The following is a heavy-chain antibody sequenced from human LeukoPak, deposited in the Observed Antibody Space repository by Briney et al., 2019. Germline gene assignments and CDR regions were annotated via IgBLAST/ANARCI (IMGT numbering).Heavy chain of an antibody. D-gene: IGHD2-21*02. J-gene: IGHJ4*02. CDR2: IRSKAYGGTT. V-gene: IGHV3-49*04. Sequence: PGGSLRLSCAASGFTFSSYWMNWVRQAPGKGLEWVGFIRSKAYGGTTEYAASVKGRFTISRDDSKSIAYLQMNSLKTEDTAVYYCTREAYCGGDCYSQYDYWGQGTLVTVSS. CDR1: GFTFSSYW. CDR3: TREAYCGGDCYSQYDY.